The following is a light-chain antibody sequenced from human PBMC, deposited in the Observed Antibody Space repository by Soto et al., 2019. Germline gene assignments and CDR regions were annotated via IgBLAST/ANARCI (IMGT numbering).Light chain of an antibody. J-gene: IGKJ4*01. Sequence: ETVLTQSPGTLSLSPGERATLFCRAGQSVSSSHLAWYQQKPDQAPRLLISGASNRVTDVPDRFSGSGSGTDFTLTISRLETEDFAMYYCQHYDGSPLTFGGGTKVETK. CDR1: QSVSSSH. CDR2: GAS. V-gene: IGKV3-20*01. CDR3: QHYDGSPLT.